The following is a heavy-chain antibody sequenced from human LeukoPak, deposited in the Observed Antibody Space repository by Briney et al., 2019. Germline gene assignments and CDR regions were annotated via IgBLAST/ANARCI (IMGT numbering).Heavy chain of an antibody. Sequence: SETLSLTCTVSGGSISSSSYYWGWIRQPPGKGLEWIGEINHSGSTNYNPSLKSRVTISVDTSKNQFSLKLSSVTAADTAVYYCARGGYYDILTGYDEDAFDIWGQGTMVTVSS. V-gene: IGHV4-39*07. CDR1: GGSISSSSYY. CDR3: ARGGYYDILTGYDEDAFDI. D-gene: IGHD3-9*01. CDR2: INHSGST. J-gene: IGHJ3*02.